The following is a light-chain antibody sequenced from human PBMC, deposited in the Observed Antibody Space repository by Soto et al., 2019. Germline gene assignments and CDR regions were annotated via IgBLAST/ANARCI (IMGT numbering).Light chain of an antibody. J-gene: IGKJ4*01. CDR2: AAS. Sequence: VIWMTQSPSLLSASTGDRVTISCLMSQGISSYLAWYEQKPGKAPELLIYAASTLQSGVPSRFSGSGSGTDFTLTISCLQSEDFETYYCQQYYSFPLTFGGGTKVDIK. V-gene: IGKV1D-8*01. CDR1: QGISSY. CDR3: QQYYSFPLT.